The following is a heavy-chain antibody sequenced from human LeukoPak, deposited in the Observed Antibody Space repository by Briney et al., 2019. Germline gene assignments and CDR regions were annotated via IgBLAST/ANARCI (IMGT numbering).Heavy chain of an antibody. CDR1: GFTFSSYA. D-gene: IGHD6-13*01. CDR3: ARGPAGDSGYSSSWYLGGPFDY. CDR2: ISYDGSNK. Sequence: PGGSLRLSCAASGFTFSSYAMHWVRQAPGKGLEWVAVISYDGSNKYYADSVKGRFTISRDNSKNTLYLQMNSLRAEDTAVYYCARGPAGDSGYSSSWYLGGPFDYWGQGTLVTVSS. V-gene: IGHV3-30*04. J-gene: IGHJ4*02.